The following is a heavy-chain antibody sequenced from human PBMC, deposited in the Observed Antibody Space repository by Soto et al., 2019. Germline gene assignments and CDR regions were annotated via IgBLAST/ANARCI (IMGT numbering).Heavy chain of an antibody. J-gene: IGHJ5*02. Sequence: AAVKVSCKASGYAFSNNVLRWVRHVTGQGLEWMGWMNPNSGNGGYAQKFQGRVTMTRDTSTSTAYLELSSLASDDTAIYYCARMATSGNLNWFDPWGQGTMVTVSS. V-gene: IGHV1-8*01. CDR3: ARMATSGNLNWFDP. CDR2: MNPNSGNG. CDR1: GYAFSNNV.